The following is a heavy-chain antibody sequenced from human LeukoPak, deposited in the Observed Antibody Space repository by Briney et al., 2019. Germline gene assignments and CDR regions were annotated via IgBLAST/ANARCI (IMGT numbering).Heavy chain of an antibody. Sequence: GGSLRLSCAASGFSVSSNYMNWVRQAPGKGLEWVSSISSSSSYIYYADSVKGRFTISRDNAKNSLYLQMNSLRAEDTAVYYCARDVDTARLLDYYGMDVWGKGTTVTVSS. CDR3: ARDVDTARLLDYYGMDV. V-gene: IGHV3-21*01. D-gene: IGHD5-18*01. CDR2: ISSSSSYI. J-gene: IGHJ6*04. CDR1: GFSVSSNY.